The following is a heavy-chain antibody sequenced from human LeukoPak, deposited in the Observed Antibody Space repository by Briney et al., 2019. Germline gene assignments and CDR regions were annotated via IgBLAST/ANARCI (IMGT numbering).Heavy chain of an antibody. CDR1: VYTFTIYG. CDR2: RNRSSCNT. CDR3: ATVWGIAAAGTFAY. J-gene: IGHJ4*02. Sequence: GASVKVSFTASVYTFTIYGVNWVRRATGQGVGWMVWRNRSSCNTGCTQNFQGTVTMTTNTSISTAYMELSSLRSEAPAVYYCATVWGIAAAGTFAYWGQGTLVTVSS. V-gene: IGHV1-8*01. D-gene: IGHD6-13*01.